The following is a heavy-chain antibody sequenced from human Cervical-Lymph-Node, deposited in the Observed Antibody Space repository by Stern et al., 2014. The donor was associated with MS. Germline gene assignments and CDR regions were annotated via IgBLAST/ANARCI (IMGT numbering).Heavy chain of an antibody. J-gene: IGHJ4*02. CDR2: IFPGGSDI. V-gene: IGHV5-51*01. Sequence: VQLVQSGPEVKRPGESLKISCQASGYTFTSYWIGWVRQMPGKGLEWIAIIFPGGSDIRYSPTFQGKVPISAEKSSSTAYLQWNTLKASDTAIYYCARQRYFDYWGQGTLVTVSS. CDR3: ARQRYFDY. CDR1: GYTFTSYW.